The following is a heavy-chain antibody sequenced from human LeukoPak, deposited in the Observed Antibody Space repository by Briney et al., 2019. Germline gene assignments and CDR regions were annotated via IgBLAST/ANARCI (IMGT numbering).Heavy chain of an antibody. V-gene: IGHV1-2*02. CDR2: INPKSGGT. Sequence: GASVKVSCKASGYTFTGYYMHWVRQAPGQGLEWMGWINPKSGGTNYAQNFQGRVTMTRDTSISTAYMELSGLRSDVRAVYYCVRDAIAAAGTGGWGQGTLVTVSS. D-gene: IGHD6-13*01. CDR3: VRDAIAAAGTGG. J-gene: IGHJ4*02. CDR1: GYTFTGYY.